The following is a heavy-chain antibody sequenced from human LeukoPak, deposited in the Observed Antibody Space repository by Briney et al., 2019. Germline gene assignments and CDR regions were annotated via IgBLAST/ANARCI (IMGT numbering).Heavy chain of an antibody. V-gene: IGHV1-18*01. CDR1: GYTFTSYG. CDR3: ARVPTYYDFWSGYYRNGMGYYFDY. D-gene: IGHD3-3*01. CDR2: ISAYNGNT. J-gene: IGHJ4*02. Sequence: ASVKVSCKASGYTFTSYGISWVRQAPGQGLEWMGWISAYNGNTNYAQKLQGRVTMTTDTSTSTAYMELRSLRSDDTAVYYCARVPTYYDFWSGYYRNGMGYYFDYWGQGTLVTVSS.